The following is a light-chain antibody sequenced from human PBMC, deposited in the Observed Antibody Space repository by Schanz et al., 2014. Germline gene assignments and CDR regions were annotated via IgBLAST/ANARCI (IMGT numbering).Light chain of an antibody. V-gene: IGLV2-14*03. Sequence: QSVLTQPASVSGSPGQSITISCTGTSSDIGGYNYVSWYQQHPGKAPKVMIYDVSNRPSGVSNRFSGSKSGNTASLTITGLQAEDEADYYCQSYDSSLSGPVVFGGGTKLTVL. CDR1: SSDIGGYNY. CDR3: QSYDSSLSGPVV. CDR2: DVS. J-gene: IGLJ2*01.